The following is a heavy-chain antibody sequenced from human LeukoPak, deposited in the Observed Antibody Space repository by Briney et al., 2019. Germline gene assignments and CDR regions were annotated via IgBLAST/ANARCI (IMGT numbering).Heavy chain of an antibody. J-gene: IGHJ4*02. CDR2: ISSTSSYI. D-gene: IGHD4-17*01. Sequence: GGSLRLSCAASGFTFSTYGMNWVRQAPGKGLEWVSPISSTSSYIYYADSMKGRFTISRDNAKNSLYLQMNSLRAEDTAVYYCARKFGDYAPLDQWGQGTLVTVSS. V-gene: IGHV3-21*01. CDR1: GFTFSTYG. CDR3: ARKFGDYAPLDQ.